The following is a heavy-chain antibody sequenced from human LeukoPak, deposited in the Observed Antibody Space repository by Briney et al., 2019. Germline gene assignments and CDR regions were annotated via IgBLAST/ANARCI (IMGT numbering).Heavy chain of an antibody. CDR3: ARDHPARAFDI. CDR2: ISSSSSYI. J-gene: IGHJ3*02. CDR1: GFTFSSYS. Sequence: GGSLRLSCVASGFTFSSYSMNWVRQAPGKGLEWVSSISSSSSYIYYADSVKGRFTISRDNAKNSLYLQMNSLRAEDTAVYYCARDHPARAFDIWGQGTMVTVSS. V-gene: IGHV3-21*01.